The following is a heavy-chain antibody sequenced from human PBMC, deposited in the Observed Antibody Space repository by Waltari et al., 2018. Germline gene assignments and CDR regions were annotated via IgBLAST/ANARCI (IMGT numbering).Heavy chain of an antibody. J-gene: IGHJ3*02. CDR2: IWYDGSNK. Sequence: QVQLVDSGGGVVQHGRSLRLSCAAAGFPFSSYGIDGVRQVPGTGLEWVAVIWYDGSNKYYADSVKGRFTISRDNSKNTLYLQMNSLRAEDTAMYYCAKSWIWFEVIDAFDIWGQGTMVTVSS. CDR1: GFPFSSYG. D-gene: IGHD3-10*01. CDR3: AKSWIWFEVIDAFDI. V-gene: IGHV3-30*18.